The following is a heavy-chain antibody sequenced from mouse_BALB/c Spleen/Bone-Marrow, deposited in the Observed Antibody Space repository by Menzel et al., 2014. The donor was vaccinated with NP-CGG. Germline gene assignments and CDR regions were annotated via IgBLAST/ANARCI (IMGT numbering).Heavy chain of an antibody. CDR1: GFDFSRYW. Sequence: EVHLVESGGGLVQPGGSLKLSCAASGFDFSRYWMSWVRQAPGKGLEWIGEINPDSKTINYSPSLKDKLIISRDNAKNTLYLQMNKVRSEDSALYYCARLGYYGGFAYWGQGTLVTVSA. D-gene: IGHD2-3*01. CDR2: INPDSKTI. V-gene: IGHV4-1*02. CDR3: ARLGYYGGFAY. J-gene: IGHJ3*01.